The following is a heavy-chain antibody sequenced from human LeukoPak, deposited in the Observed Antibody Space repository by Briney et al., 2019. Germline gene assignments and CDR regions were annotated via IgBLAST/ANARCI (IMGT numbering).Heavy chain of an antibody. CDR2: IYYSGST. CDR3: ARSAQLPYGSYYYGMDV. CDR1: GGSISSYY. V-gene: IGHV4-59*01. J-gene: IGHJ6*02. Sequence: SETLSLTCTVSGGSISSYYWSWIRQPPGKGLEWIGYIYYSGSTNYNPSLKSRVTISVDTSKNQFSLKLSSVTAADTAVYYCARSAQLPYGSYYYGMDVWGQGTTVTVSS. D-gene: IGHD2-2*02.